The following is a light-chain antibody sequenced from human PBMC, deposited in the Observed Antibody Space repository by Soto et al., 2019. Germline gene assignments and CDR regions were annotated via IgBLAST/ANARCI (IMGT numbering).Light chain of an antibody. J-gene: IGLJ1*01. V-gene: IGLV2-11*01. Sequence: QSALTQPRSVSVSPGQSVTISCTGTNSDVGGYNYVSWYQHHPGKAPKLMIFDVTKRPSGVPDRFSGSKSGNTASLTISGLQTEDEADYYCCSYAASYTYVFRTWPKVTVL. CDR2: DVT. CDR1: NSDVGGYNY. CDR3: CSYAASYTYV.